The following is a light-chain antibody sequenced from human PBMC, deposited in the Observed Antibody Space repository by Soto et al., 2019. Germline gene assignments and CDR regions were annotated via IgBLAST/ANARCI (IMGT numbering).Light chain of an antibody. CDR1: SSNIGAGYD. CDR2: GNS. V-gene: IGLV1-40*01. Sequence: QSDLTQPPSVSGAPGQRVTISCTGSSSNIGAGYDVHWYQQFPGTAPKLLIYGNSNRPSGVPARFSGSKSGSSASLAITGLQAEDEADYYCPSYDSSLTGPKVLFGGGTKLTVL. J-gene: IGLJ2*01. CDR3: PSYDSSLTGPKVL.